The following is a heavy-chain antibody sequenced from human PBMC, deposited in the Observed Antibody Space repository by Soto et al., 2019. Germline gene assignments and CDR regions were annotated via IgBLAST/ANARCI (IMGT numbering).Heavy chain of an antibody. CDR1: GGSISSGCYY. V-gene: IGHV4-31*03. D-gene: IGHD6-19*01. CDR3: APGTVAVAAGSDFQH. CDR2: IYYIGST. J-gene: IGHJ1*01. Sequence: SETLSLTCTVSGGSISSGCYYWSWIRQHPGKGLEWIGYIYYIGSTYYNPSLKSRVTISVDTSKNQLSLKLSSVTAADTAVYYRAPGTVAVAAGSDFQHWGQGTLDDVSS.